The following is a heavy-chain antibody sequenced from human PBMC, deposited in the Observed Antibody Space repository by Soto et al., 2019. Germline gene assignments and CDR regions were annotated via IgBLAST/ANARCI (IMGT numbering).Heavy chain of an antibody. V-gene: IGHV3-23*01. Sequence: EVQLLESGGGLVQSGGSLRLSCAASGLTFSGSAMSWVRQAPGKGLEWVSSISVTGASTYYADSVQGRFTVSRDNSKDTFFLEMNRLRAEDTAVYFCAKIRSIAAAFSDYWGQGTLVTVSS. D-gene: IGHD6-13*01. J-gene: IGHJ4*02. CDR3: AKIRSIAAAFSDY. CDR1: GLTFSGSA. CDR2: ISVTGAST.